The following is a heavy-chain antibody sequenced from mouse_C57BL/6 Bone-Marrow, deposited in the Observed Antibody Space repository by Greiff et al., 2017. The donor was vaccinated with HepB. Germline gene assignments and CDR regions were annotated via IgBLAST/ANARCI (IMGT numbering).Heavy chain of an antibody. J-gene: IGHJ3*01. V-gene: IGHV1-82*01. CDR2: IYPGDGET. D-gene: IGHD1-1*01. CDR3: ARRVMTTVRDWFAD. CDR1: GYAFSSSW. Sequence: VQVVESGPELVKPGASVKISCKASGYAFSSSWMNWVKQRPGKGLEWIGRIYPGDGETNYNGKLKGKATLTADKSSSTTYMQLSSLTSEDSAVYFWARRVMTTVRDWFADWGQGTMVTVSS.